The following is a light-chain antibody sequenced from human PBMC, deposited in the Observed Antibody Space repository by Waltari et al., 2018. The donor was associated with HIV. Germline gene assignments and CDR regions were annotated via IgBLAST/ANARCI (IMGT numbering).Light chain of an antibody. J-gene: IGKJ4*02. CDR3: QQFDSSPLT. Sequence: DIVMSQSPDSLPVFLRERATINCKSSRRVFFSSYNNNYLAWYQQKPGQPPRLLFYCASTRESGVPDRFSGSGSGTDFTLTISRLQAEDVAVYYCQQFDSSPLTFGGGTKVEMK. CDR2: CAS. CDR1: RRVFFSSYNNNY. V-gene: IGKV4-1*01.